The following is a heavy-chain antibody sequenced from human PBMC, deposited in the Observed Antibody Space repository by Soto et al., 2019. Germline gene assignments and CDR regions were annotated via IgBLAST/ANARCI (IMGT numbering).Heavy chain of an antibody. V-gene: IGHV3-74*01. Sequence: PRGSRLLSCAASLFTLSVYWIRRVHQVPGKGLVWGSRINSDGSSRSYADSVKGRFTISRDNAKNTLHLQMNSLRAEDTAVYYCARVGLGAFDAFDVWGQGTMVTVSS. CDR3: ARVGLGAFDAFDV. J-gene: IGHJ3*01. CDR2: INSDGSSR. CDR1: LFTLSVYW. D-gene: IGHD1-26*01.